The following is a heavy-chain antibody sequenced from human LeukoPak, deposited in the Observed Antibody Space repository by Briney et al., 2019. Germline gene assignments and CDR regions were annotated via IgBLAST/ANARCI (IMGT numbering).Heavy chain of an antibody. CDR2: IKSRTDGGAS. J-gene: IGHJ6*02. CDR3: TGSDRRSAWYCYYGMDV. Sequence: SAGSLRFSCAASEFTVSNAWMSWVLHAPGKRLQWAGRIKSRTDGGASDYAPPMKGRFTISRDDSKNTLYLQMNRLKTEDTAVYYCTGSDRRSAWYCYYGMDVWGQGTTVTVSS. D-gene: IGHD1-1*01. V-gene: IGHV3-15*01. CDR1: EFTVSNAW.